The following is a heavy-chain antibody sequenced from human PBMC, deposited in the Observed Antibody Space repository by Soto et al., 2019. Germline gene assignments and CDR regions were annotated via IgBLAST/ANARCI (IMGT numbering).Heavy chain of an antibody. CDR3: ASKAACGGDCSAFES. J-gene: IGHJ4*02. V-gene: IGHV1-69*06. Sequence: QVYLVQSGAEVKKPGSSVKISCKASGGIFSSNTINCVRQADGQGLEWMGGIFPLFGTANYAEKFQGRVTITADKSAKTEYMEWTGLRSEDTAVYYCASKAACGGDCSAFESWGQGTLVTVSS. D-gene: IGHD2-21*02. CDR1: GGIFSSNT. CDR2: IFPLFGTA.